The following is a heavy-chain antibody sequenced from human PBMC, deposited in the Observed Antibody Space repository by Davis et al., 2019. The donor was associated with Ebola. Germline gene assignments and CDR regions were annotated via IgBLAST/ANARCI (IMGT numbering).Heavy chain of an antibody. CDR1: GGSFSGYY. D-gene: IGHD6-19*01. J-gene: IGHJ2*01. CDR3: ARVRSSGRVAYWYFDL. V-gene: IGHV4-34*01. CDR2: IYHSGST. Sequence: PSETLSLTCAVYGGSFSGYYWSWIRQPPGKGLEWIGEIYHSGSTNYNPSLKSRVTISVDKSKNQFSLKLSSVTAADTAVYYCARVRSSGRVAYWYFDLWGRGTLVTVSS.